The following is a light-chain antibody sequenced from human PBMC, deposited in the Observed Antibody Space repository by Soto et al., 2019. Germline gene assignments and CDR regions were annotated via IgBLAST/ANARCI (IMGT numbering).Light chain of an antibody. V-gene: IGLV2-18*01. Sequence: QSALTQPPSVSGSPGQSVTISCTGTSTDFVSYNRVSWYQQPPGTAPKLIIYEASNRPSGVPDRFSGSKSGNTASLTISGLQAADEADYYCSLYTSRSTLVFGTGTKVTVL. J-gene: IGLJ1*01. CDR3: SLYTSRSTLV. CDR2: EAS. CDR1: STDFVSYNR.